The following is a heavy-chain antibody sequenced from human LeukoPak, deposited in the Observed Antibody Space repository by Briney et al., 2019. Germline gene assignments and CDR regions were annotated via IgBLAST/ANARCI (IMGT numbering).Heavy chain of an antibody. CDR1: GGSIRSSAYY. CDR3: ARLSATMIVVGEDY. V-gene: IGHV4-39*01. J-gene: IGHJ4*02. D-gene: IGHD3-22*01. Sequence: PSETLSLTCTVSGGSIRSSAYYWCWIRQAPGKGLEWIGSTYYSGSTYYNPSLKSRVTISADTSKNQLFLKLSSVTAADTAVYFCARLSATMIVVGEDYWGQGTLVTVSS. CDR2: TYYSGST.